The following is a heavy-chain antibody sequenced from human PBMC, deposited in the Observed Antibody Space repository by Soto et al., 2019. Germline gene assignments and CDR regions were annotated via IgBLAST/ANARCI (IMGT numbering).Heavy chain of an antibody. V-gene: IGHV1-69*12. Sequence: QVQLVQSGAEVKKPGSSLKVSCNASGGTFTNYAFSWVRQDPGQGLEWMGGIIPVLGTPDYAQKLQGRVTITADESTRTASMDLSSLRSDDTAVYYCAREPSVRYCLTSTCPKPFNYYAMDVWVQGTTVTVSS. J-gene: IGHJ6*02. D-gene: IGHD3-9*01. CDR3: AREPSVRYCLTSTCPKPFNYYAMDV. CDR1: GGTFTNYA. CDR2: IIPVLGTP.